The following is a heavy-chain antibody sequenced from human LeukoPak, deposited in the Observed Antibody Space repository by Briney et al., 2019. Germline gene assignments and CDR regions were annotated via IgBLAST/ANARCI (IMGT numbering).Heavy chain of an antibody. CDR3: ARHVHLRDYEPLDY. V-gene: IGHV1-18*01. J-gene: IGHJ4*02. D-gene: IGHD3-22*01. CDR1: GYTFSSYG. Sequence: ASVKVSCKASGYTFSSYGISWVRQAPGQGLEWMGWISPYNGTTNYAQKLQGRVTMTTDTSTSTAYMELRSLRSDDTAVYYCARHVHLRDYEPLDYWGQGTLVTVSS. CDR2: ISPYNGTT.